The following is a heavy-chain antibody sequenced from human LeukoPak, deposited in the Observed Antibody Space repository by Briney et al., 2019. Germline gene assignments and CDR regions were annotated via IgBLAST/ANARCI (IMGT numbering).Heavy chain of an antibody. CDR3: AKGGCSGGSRYSHSYGNRNFDY. Sequence: GGSLRLSCAASGFTFSSYGMHWVRQAPGKGLEWVAVISYDGSNKYYADSVKGRFTISRDNSKNTLYLQMNSLRAEDTAVYYCAKGGCSGGSRYSHSYGNRNFDYWGQGTLDTVSS. V-gene: IGHV3-30*18. CDR1: GFTFSSYG. D-gene: IGHD2-15*01. J-gene: IGHJ4*02. CDR2: ISYDGSNK.